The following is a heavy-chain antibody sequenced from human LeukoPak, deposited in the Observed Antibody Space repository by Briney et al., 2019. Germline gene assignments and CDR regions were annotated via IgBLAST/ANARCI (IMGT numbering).Heavy chain of an antibody. D-gene: IGHD5-24*01. J-gene: IGHJ4*02. CDR3: ARGDWRWLQSDY. CDR2: MNPNSGNT. V-gene: IGHV1-8*01. Sequence: ASVKVSCKASGYTFSSYDINWVRQATGQGLEWMGWMNPNSGNTGYAQKFQGRVTMTRNTSISTAYMELSSMRSEYTAVYYCARGDWRWLQSDYWGQGTLVTVSS. CDR1: GYTFSSYD.